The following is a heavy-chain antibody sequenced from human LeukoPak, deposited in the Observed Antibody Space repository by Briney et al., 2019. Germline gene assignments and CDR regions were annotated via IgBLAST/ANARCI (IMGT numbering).Heavy chain of an antibody. D-gene: IGHD1-14*01. CDR1: GFTFSSYA. CDR3: ANRKPGNYSDY. Sequence: GGSLRLSCAASGFTFSSYAMHWVRQAPGKGQEYVSAISSNGGSTYYANSVKGRFTISRDNSKNTPFLQMNSLRADDTAVYYCANRKPGNYSDYWGQGTLVAASS. CDR2: ISSNGGST. V-gene: IGHV3-64*01. J-gene: IGHJ4*02.